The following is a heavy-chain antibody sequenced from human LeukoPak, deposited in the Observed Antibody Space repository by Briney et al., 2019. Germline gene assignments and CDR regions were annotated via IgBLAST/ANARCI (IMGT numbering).Heavy chain of an antibody. CDR2: ISPSGSSI. D-gene: IGHD1-1*01. V-gene: IGHV3-11*01. CDR1: GLTFSDYY. Sequence: GGSLRLSCAVSGLTFSDYYMSWTRQAPGKGPELVSYISPSGSSIFYVDSVKGRFTISRDNSKNTLYLQVNSLRAEDTAVYYCASNLGARNAFDIWGQGTMVTVSS. CDR3: ASNLGARNAFDI. J-gene: IGHJ3*02.